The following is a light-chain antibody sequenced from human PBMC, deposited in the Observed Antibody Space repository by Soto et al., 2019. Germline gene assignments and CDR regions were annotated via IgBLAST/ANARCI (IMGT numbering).Light chain of an antibody. CDR2: DVS. J-gene: IGLJ2*01. CDR3: CSYGGGRTPLG. V-gene: IGLV2-11*01. Sequence: QSVLAQPRSVSGSPGQSVAISCTVSRSDVGGYKYVSWYQQFPGKAPKLIIYDVSRRPSGVPDRFSGSKSGNTASLTISGLQAEDEGDYYCCSYGGGRTPLGFGGGT. CDR1: RSDVGGYKY.